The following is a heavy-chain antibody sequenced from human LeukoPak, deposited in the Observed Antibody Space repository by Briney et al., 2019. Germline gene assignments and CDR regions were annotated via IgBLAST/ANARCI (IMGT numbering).Heavy chain of an antibody. V-gene: IGHV3-74*01. CDR1: GFTFSNYW. J-gene: IGHJ3*01. CDR3: ARGFRAFDF. Sequence: AGGSLRLSCAASGFTFSNYWMNWVRQAPGKGLVWVSRISSDGSTTTYADSVKGRITISRDNAKNSLYLQVDSLRAEDTAVYYCARGFRAFDFWAQGTMVTVSS. CDR2: ISSDGSTT.